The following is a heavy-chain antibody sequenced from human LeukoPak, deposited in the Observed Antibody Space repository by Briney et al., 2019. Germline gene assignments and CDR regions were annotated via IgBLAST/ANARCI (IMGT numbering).Heavy chain of an antibody. CDR3: TRDPDMDV. V-gene: IGHV3-21*01. CDR2: ISSGSSFM. Sequence: GESLRLSCAASGFTFSSYRMNLVRQAPGKGLEWVSSISSGSSFMYYADSGKGRFTISRDNAKNSVFLQMNSLRAEDTAVYYCTRDPDMDVWGKGTTVTVSS. J-gene: IGHJ6*03. CDR1: GFTFSSYR.